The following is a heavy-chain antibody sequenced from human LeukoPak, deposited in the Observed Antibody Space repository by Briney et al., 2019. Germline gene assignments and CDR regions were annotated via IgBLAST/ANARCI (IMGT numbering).Heavy chain of an antibody. J-gene: IGHJ6*03. Sequence: SETLSLTCTVSNGSISSTSYYWGWIRQPPGKGLEWIGTIYYSGSTYYNPSLKSRVTISVDTSKTQFSLKLTSVTAADTAVYYCARHWLGGAAKPGYMDVWGKGTTVTVSS. CDR1: NGSISSTSYY. V-gene: IGHV4-39*01. D-gene: IGHD3-10*01. CDR3: ARHWLGGAAKPGYMDV. CDR2: IYYSGST.